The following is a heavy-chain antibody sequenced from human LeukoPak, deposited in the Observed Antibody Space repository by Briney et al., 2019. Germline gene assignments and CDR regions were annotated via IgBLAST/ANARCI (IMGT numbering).Heavy chain of an antibody. D-gene: IGHD4-17*01. Sequence: GGSLRLSCAASGFTFSSYSMNWVRQAPGKGLEWVSSISSSSSYIYYADSVKGRFTISRDNAKNSLYLQMNSLRAEDTAVYYCARSRIGDKALDPWGQGTLVTVSS. CDR1: GFTFSSYS. J-gene: IGHJ5*02. CDR3: ARSRIGDKALDP. CDR2: ISSSSSYI. V-gene: IGHV3-21*01.